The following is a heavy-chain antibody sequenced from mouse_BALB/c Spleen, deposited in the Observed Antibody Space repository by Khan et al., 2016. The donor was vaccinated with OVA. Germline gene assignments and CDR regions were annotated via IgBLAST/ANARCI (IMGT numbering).Heavy chain of an antibody. Sequence: VKLKESGPELIKPGASVKMSCKTSGYTFTNYVIHWVRQRPGQGLEWIGYINPSNDGTRFNAKFRGKATLISDKSSTTAYLEFSSLTSEDSAVYYCAREASNWDFSFPYWGQGTLVTVSA. J-gene: IGHJ3*01. V-gene: IGHV1S136*01. CDR2: INPSNDGT. CDR3: AREASNWDFSFPY. D-gene: IGHD4-1*01. CDR1: GYTFTNYV.